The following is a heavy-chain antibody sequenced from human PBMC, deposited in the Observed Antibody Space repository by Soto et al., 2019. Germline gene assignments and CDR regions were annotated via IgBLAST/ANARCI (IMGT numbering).Heavy chain of an antibody. Sequence: QVQLQESGPRLVKPSQTLSLSCAVFGGSIISASYSWNWIRQSPGRGLEWIGHIYSSGSTYYNPSLKRRVSISVDTSNNQFSLKLSSVTAADTAVYFCAREDAARIERWFDAWGQGILVTVSS. CDR3: AREDAARIERWFDA. J-gene: IGHJ5*02. CDR1: GGSIISASYS. V-gene: IGHV4-31*11. D-gene: IGHD6-6*01. CDR2: IYSSGST.